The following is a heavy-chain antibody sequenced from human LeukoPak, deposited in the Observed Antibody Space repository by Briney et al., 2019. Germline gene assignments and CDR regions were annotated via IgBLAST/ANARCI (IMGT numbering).Heavy chain of an antibody. Sequence: KTSETLSLTCAVSGGSISSSNWWSWVRQPPGKGLEWIGEIYHSGSTNYNPSLKGRDTISVDKSKNQFSLKLSSVTAADTAVYYCARAIQYGSGSYYSYYFDHWGQGTLVTVSS. J-gene: IGHJ4*02. CDR3: ARAIQYGSGSYYSYYFDH. CDR1: GGSISSSNW. V-gene: IGHV4-4*02. CDR2: IYHSGST. D-gene: IGHD3-10*01.